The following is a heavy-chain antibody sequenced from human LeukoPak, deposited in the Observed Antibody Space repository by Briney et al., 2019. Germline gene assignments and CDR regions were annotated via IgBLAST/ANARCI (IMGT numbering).Heavy chain of an antibody. D-gene: IGHD6-13*01. V-gene: IGHV4-34*01. Sequence: SETLSLTCAVYGGSFSGYYWSWIRQPPGKGLEWIGEINHSGSTNCNPSLKSRVTISVDTSKNQFSLKLSSVTAADTAVYYCARGPRRNIAAAGGNAFDIWGQGTMVTVSS. J-gene: IGHJ3*02. CDR3: ARGPRRNIAAAGGNAFDI. CDR1: GGSFSGYY. CDR2: INHSGST.